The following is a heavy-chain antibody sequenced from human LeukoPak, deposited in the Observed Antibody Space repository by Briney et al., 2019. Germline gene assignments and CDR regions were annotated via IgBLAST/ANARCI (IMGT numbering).Heavy chain of an antibody. CDR3: AKEFDPRGFGESIYYYYYGMDV. V-gene: IGHV3-30*04. Sequence: GGSLRLSCAASGFTFSSYAMHWVRQAPGKGLEWVAVISYDGSNKYYADSVKGRFTISRDNSKNTLYLQMNSLRAEDTAVYYCAKEFDPRGFGESIYYYYYGMDVWGQGTTVTVSS. D-gene: IGHD3-10*01. CDR1: GFTFSSYA. CDR2: ISYDGSNK. J-gene: IGHJ6*02.